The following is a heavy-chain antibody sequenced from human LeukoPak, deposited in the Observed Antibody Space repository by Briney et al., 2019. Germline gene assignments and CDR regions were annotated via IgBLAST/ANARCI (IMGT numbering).Heavy chain of an antibody. V-gene: IGHV3-11*01. CDR2: ISSSGTTI. D-gene: IGHD4-17*01. J-gene: IGHJ3*02. Sequence: GGSLRLSCEASGFTFSGYFMTWIRQAPGKGLEWLSFISSSGTTIYYADSVKGRFTISRDNTKNSLYLQMHSLRAEDTAVYYCARPLYGDYASAFDIWGRGTMVTVSS. CDR1: GFTFSGYF. CDR3: ARPLYGDYASAFDI.